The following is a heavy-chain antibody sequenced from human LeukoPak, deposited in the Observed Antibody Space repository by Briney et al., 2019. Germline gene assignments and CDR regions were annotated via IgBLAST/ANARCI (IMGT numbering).Heavy chain of an antibody. CDR3: AANPKIAVAGY. J-gene: IGHJ4*02. Sequence: PSETLSLTCAVYGGSFSGYYWSWIRQPPGKGLEWIGEINHSGSTNYNPSLKSRVTISVDTSKNQFSLKLSSVTAADTAVYYCAANPKIAVAGYWGQGTLVTVSS. CDR1: GGSFSGYY. CDR2: INHSGST. D-gene: IGHD6-19*01. V-gene: IGHV4-34*01.